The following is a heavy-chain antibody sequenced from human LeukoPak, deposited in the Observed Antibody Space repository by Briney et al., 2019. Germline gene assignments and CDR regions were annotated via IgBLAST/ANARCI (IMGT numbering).Heavy chain of an antibody. V-gene: IGHV5-51*03. Sequence: KSGESLLFCRNASEYCTNNASLGLGRQMPGQGLEWMGIIFPGDSDTRYSPSVQGQVTISSDKTISSLYLQWSNPTASDCAIYYCAIAYSSGAKPYFDYWGQGTLVTVSS. J-gene: IGHJ4*02. CDR1: EYCTNNAS. D-gene: IGHD2-15*01. CDR3: AIAYSSGAKPYFDY. CDR2: IFPGDSDT.